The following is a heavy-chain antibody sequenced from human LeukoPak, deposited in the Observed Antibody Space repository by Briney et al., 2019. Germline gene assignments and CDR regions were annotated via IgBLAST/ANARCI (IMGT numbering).Heavy chain of an antibody. CDR3: VKESRVVRGVIMDAFDM. Sequence: GGSLRLSCSASGFTFSSYAMHWVCQAPGKGLEYVSGISINGGSTDYADSVKGRFTISRDNSKNTVYLQMSSLRAEDTAVYYCVKESRVVRGVIMDAFDMWGQGTMVTVSS. J-gene: IGHJ3*02. CDR1: GFTFSSYA. V-gene: IGHV3-64D*06. CDR2: ISINGGST. D-gene: IGHD3-10*01.